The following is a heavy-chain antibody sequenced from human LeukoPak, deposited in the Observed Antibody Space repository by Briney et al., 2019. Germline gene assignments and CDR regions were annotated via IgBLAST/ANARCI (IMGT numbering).Heavy chain of an antibody. J-gene: IGHJ4*02. V-gene: IGHV4-59*01. CDR1: GGSISSYY. CDR3: ARDGEYGTGSYYRGSFDY. Sequence: SETLSLTCTVSGGSISSYYWSWIRQPPGKGLEWIGYIYYSGSTNYNPSLKSRVTISVDTSKNQFSLKLSSVTAADTAVYYCARDGEYGTGSYYRGSFDYWGQGVLVTVSS. CDR2: IYYSGST. D-gene: IGHD3-10*01.